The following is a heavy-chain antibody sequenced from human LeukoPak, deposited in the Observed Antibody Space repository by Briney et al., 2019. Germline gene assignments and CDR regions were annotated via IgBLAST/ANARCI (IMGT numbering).Heavy chain of an antibody. Sequence: PSETLSLTCTVSGGSIRSSYYYWGWIRQPPGKGLEWIGSIYDSGSTYYNPSLKSRVTISVDTSKNQFSLKLNSVTAADRGIYYCAKHEGSYFDKSGYTFEYWGQGTLVTVSS. D-gene: IGHD3-22*01. CDR1: GGSIRSSYYY. J-gene: IGHJ4*02. V-gene: IGHV4-39*01. CDR3: AKHEGSYFDKSGYTFEY. CDR2: IYDSGST.